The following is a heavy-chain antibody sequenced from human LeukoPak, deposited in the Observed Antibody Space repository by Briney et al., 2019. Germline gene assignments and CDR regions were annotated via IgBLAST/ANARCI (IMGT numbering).Heavy chain of an antibody. V-gene: IGHV1-46*01. Sequence: ASVKVSCKASGYTFTNYYMHWVRQAPGLGLEWMGIINPSGNSTRYEQKFQDRVTMTRETSTRTVYMELSSLRSEDTAVYYCARGYSSTYRIDYWGQGTLVTVSS. D-gene: IGHD2/OR15-2a*01. CDR3: ARGYSSTYRIDY. CDR1: GYTFTNYY. CDR2: INPSGNST. J-gene: IGHJ4*02.